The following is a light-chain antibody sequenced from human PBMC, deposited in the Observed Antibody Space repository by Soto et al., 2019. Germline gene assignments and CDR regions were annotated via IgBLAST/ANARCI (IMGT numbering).Light chain of an antibody. CDR1: QRISNS. V-gene: IGKV1-39*01. CDR2: TAS. CDR3: QQSYSTPYT. Sequence: DIQMTQSPSSLSASIGDRVTITCRASQRISNSLNWYQQKPGKVPKLLIYTASSLQSGVPSKFSGSGSGTDFTLTISSLQPEDFATYYCQQSYSTPYTFGQGTNLEIK. J-gene: IGKJ2*01.